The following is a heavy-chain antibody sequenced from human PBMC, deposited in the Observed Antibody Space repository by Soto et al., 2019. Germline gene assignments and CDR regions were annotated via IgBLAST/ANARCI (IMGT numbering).Heavy chain of an antibody. D-gene: IGHD2-2*02. Sequence: GESLKISCKGSGYSFTSYWIGWVRQMPGKGLEWMGIIYPGDSDTRYSPSFQGQVTISADKSISTAYLQWSSLKASDTAMYYCARTGTPYCSSTSCYKRWDYYYGMDVCGQRTTVTVSS. V-gene: IGHV5-51*01. J-gene: IGHJ6*02. CDR2: IYPGDSDT. CDR1: GYSFTSYW. CDR3: ARTGTPYCSSTSCYKRWDYYYGMDV.